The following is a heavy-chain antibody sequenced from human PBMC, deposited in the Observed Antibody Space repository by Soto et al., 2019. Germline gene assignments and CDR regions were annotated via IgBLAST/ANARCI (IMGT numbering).Heavy chain of an antibody. CDR3: ALDVRVMIQQVPM. CDR2: IYYSGST. J-gene: IGHJ1*01. V-gene: IGHV4-39*01. CDR1: GGSISSSSCY. Sequence: TLSLTCTVSGGSISSSSCYWGWIRQPPGKGLEWIGSIYYSGSTYYNPSLKSRVTISVDTSKNQFSLKLSSVTAADTAVYDCALDVRVMIQQVPMWGPGNLLILSS. D-gene: IGHD5-18*01.